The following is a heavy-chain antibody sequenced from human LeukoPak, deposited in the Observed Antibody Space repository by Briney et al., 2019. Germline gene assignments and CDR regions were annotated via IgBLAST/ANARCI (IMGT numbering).Heavy chain of an antibody. CDR1: GGTFISYS. CDR2: IIPIFGTA. D-gene: IGHD2-15*01. J-gene: IGHJ4*02. V-gene: IGHV1-69*05. Sequence: AAVKVSCRAAGGTFISYSISGVRQAPGQGVEWMGGIIPIFGTANYAQKFQARVTITTDESTSTAYMELSTLRSADTAVSYCASARVAEDQPFDYWGQGTLVTVSS. CDR3: ASARVAEDQPFDY.